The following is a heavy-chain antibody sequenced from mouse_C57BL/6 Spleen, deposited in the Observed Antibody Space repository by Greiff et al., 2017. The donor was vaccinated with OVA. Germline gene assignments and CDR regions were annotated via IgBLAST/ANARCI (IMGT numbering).Heavy chain of an antibody. CDR3: ASSVNDSRALCY. Sequence: QVQLQQSGPELVKPGASVKLSCKASGYAFSHYCMNWVKQRPGKGLEWIGRIYPGDGDTYYNGKFKSKATLTTDNASNTAYMQLSSLTSEDSAVYFCASSVNDSRALCYWGQGPSVPFS. CDR1: GYAFSHYC. V-gene: IGHV1-82*01. D-gene: IGHD2-4*01. CDR2: IYPGDGDT. J-gene: IGHJ4*01.